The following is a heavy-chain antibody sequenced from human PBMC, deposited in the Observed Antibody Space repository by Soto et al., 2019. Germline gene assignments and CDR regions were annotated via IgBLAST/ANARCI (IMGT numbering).Heavy chain of an antibody. Sequence: PSETLSLTCTVSGGSISSSSYYWGWIRQPPGKGLEWIGSIYYSGSTYYNPSLRSRVTISVDTSKNQFSLKLSSVTAADTAVYYCATHYYGSGAVDYWGQGTLVTVSS. CDR2: IYYSGST. D-gene: IGHD3-10*01. J-gene: IGHJ4*02. CDR1: GGSISSSSYY. CDR3: ATHYYGSGAVDY. V-gene: IGHV4-39*01.